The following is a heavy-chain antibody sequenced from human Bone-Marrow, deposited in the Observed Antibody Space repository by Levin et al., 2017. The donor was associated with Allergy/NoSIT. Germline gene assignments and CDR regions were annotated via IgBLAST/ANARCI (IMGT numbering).Heavy chain of an antibody. D-gene: IGHD2-2*01. V-gene: IGHV3-23*01. CDR3: ARGAAMFSVGGPFDM. CDR2: IISSGGSA. Sequence: PGGSLRLSCAASGFTFSDYSMTWVRQAPGRGLEWVSSIISSGGSAYYADSVRARFTISRDNSKNTVSLQMNSLRADDMAVYYCARGAAMFSVGGPFDMWGQGTVVTVSS. CDR1: GFTFSDYS. J-gene: IGHJ3*02.